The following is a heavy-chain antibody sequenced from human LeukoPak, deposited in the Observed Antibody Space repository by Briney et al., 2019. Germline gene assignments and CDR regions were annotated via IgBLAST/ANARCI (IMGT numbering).Heavy chain of an antibody. CDR2: IYSGGST. V-gene: IGHV3-53*04. CDR1: GFTFTTAW. Sequence: GGSLRLSCAASGFTFTTAWFTWVRQAPGKGLEWVSVIYSGGSTYYADSVKGRFTISRHNSKNTLYLQMNSLRAEDTAVYYCARGNTYYYDSSGYYEIGGNWFDPWGQGTLVTVSS. CDR3: ARGNTYYYDSSGYYEIGGNWFDP. J-gene: IGHJ5*02. D-gene: IGHD3-22*01.